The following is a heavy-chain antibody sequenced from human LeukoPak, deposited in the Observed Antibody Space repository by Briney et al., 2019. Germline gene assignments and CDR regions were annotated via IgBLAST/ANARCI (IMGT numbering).Heavy chain of an antibody. V-gene: IGHV4-39*07. CDR3: ARAGTYIGPFDP. D-gene: IGHD3-10*01. CDR2: IYYSGST. Sequence: SETLSLTCTVSGGSISSSSYYWGWIRQPPGKGLEWIGSIYYSGSTYYNPSLKSRVTISLDTSKSQFSLMLRSVTAADMAVYYCARAGTYIGPFDPWGQGTLVTVSS. CDR1: GGSISSSSYY. J-gene: IGHJ5*02.